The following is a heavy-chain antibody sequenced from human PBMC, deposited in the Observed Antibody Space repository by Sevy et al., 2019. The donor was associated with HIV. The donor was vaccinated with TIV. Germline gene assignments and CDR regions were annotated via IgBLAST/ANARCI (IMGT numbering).Heavy chain of an antibody. CDR2: ISSSSNYI. D-gene: IGHD3-10*01. CDR1: GFTFSSYS. Sequence: GGSLRLSCAASGFTFSSYSMNWVRQAPGKGLEWVSSISSSSNYIYYADSVKGRFTISRDNAKNSLYLQMNSLRAEDTAVYYCARKSLVGFWELLSYYFDYWGQGTLVTVSS. CDR3: ARKSLVGFWELLSYYFDY. J-gene: IGHJ4*02. V-gene: IGHV3-21*01.